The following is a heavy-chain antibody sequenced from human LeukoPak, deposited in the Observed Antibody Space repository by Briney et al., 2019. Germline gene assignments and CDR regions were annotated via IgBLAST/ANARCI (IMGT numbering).Heavy chain of an antibody. Sequence: PGGSLRLSCAASGFTFSDYYMSWIRQAPGKGLEWVSYISSSGSTIYYADSVKGRFTISRDNAKNSLYLQMNSLRAEDTAVYYCARDLLVVPAEEDVFDYWGQGTLVTVSS. D-gene: IGHD2-2*01. V-gene: IGHV3-11*04. J-gene: IGHJ4*02. CDR3: ARDLLVVPAEEDVFDY. CDR1: GFTFSDYY. CDR2: ISSSGSTI.